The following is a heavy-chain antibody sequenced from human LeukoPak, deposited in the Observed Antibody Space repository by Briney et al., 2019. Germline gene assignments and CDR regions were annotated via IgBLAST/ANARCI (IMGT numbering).Heavy chain of an antibody. Sequence: ASVKVSCKASGYTFTSYDINWVRQATGQGLEWMGWMNPNSGNTGYAQKFQGRVTITRNTSIGTAYMELSSLRSEDTAVYYCARGRGRGYCSSTSCPPPAYWGQGTLVTVSS. CDR3: ARGRGRGYCSSTSCPPPAY. V-gene: IGHV1-8*03. J-gene: IGHJ4*02. CDR2: MNPNSGNT. D-gene: IGHD2-2*01. CDR1: GYTFTSYD.